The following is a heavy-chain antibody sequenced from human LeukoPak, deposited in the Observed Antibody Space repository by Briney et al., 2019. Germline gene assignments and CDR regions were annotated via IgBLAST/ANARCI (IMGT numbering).Heavy chain of an antibody. CDR2: IYYSGST. D-gene: IGHD4-17*01. CDR1: GGSISSYY. J-gene: IGHJ4*02. Sequence: LETLSLTCTVSGGSISSYYWSWIRQPPGKGLEWIGYIYYSGSTNYNPSLKSRGTISVDTSKNQFSLKLSSVTAADTAVYYCARDRDGDYLFDYWGQGTLVTVSS. V-gene: IGHV4-59*01. CDR3: ARDRDGDYLFDY.